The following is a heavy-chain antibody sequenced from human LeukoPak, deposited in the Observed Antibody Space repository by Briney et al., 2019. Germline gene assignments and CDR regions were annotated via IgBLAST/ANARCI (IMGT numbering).Heavy chain of an antibody. V-gene: IGHV3-30-3*01. CDR3: ARAGGPKKLEAFDI. Sequence: PGGSLRLSCAASGFTFSSYAMHWVRQAPGKGLEWVAVISYDGSNKYYADSVKGRFTISRDNSKNTLYLQMNSLRAEDTAVYYCARAGGPKKLEAFDIWGQGTMVTVSS. CDR1: GFTFSSYA. CDR2: ISYDGSNK. D-gene: IGHD1-1*01. J-gene: IGHJ3*02.